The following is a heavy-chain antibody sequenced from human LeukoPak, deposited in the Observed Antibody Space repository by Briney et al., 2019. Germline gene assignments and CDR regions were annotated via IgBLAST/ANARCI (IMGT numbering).Heavy chain of an antibody. V-gene: IGHV4-4*02. CDR3: ASRLASDYYGSGSYDY. D-gene: IGHD3-10*01. J-gene: IGHJ4*02. CDR1: GGSISSSNW. CDR2: IYHSGST. Sequence: PSGTLSLTCAVSGGSISSSNWWSWVRQPPGKGLEWIGEIYHSGSTNYNPSLKSRVTISVDKSKNQFSLKLSSVTAADTAVYYCASRLASDYYGSGSYDYWGQGTLVTVSS.